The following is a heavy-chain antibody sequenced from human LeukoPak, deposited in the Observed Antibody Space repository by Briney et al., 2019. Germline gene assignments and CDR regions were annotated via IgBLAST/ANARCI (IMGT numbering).Heavy chain of an antibody. CDR2: IIPILGIA. J-gene: IGHJ6*02. Sequence: ASGTVSCKVYGGTFSSYATSWVRQAPGQGLEWMGWIIPILGIANYAQKFQGRVTITADKSTSTAYMELSSLRSEDTAVYYCARRSSWSAYYYYGMDVWGQGTTVTVSS. V-gene: IGHV1-69*10. D-gene: IGHD6-13*01. CDR3: ARRSSWSAYYYYGMDV. CDR1: GGTFSSYA.